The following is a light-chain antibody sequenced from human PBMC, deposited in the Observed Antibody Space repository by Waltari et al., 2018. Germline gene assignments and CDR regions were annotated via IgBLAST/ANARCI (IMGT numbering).Light chain of an antibody. CDR1: QSLLHSNGYNY. CDR2: LGS. V-gene: IGKV2-28*01. Sequence: EIVLTQSPLSLPVTPGEPASISCRSSQSLLHSNGYNYLDWYLQKSGQSPQLLIYLGSSRASGVPDRLSGSGSGTEFTLKISRVEAGDVGVYFCMQALQTPTFGQGTKV. J-gene: IGKJ1*01. CDR3: MQALQTPT.